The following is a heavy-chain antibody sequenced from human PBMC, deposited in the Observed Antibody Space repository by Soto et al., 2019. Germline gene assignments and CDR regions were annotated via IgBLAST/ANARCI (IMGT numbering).Heavy chain of an antibody. CDR3: ARGRGSLRSNFDY. D-gene: IGHD3-16*01. CDR1: GGTFSSYT. Sequence: QVQLVQSGAEVKKPGSSVKVSCKASGGTFSSYTISWVRQAPGQGLEWMGRIIPILGIANYAQKFQGRVTITAEKSTSTAYMELSSLRSEDTAVYYCARGRGSLRSNFDYWGQGTLVTVSS. J-gene: IGHJ4*02. V-gene: IGHV1-69*02. CDR2: IIPILGIA.